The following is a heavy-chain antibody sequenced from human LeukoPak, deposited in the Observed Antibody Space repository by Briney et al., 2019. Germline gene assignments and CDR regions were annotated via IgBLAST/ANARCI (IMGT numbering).Heavy chain of an antibody. J-gene: IGHJ4*02. Sequence: SETLSLTCAVYGGSFSGYYWSWIRQPPGKGLEWIGEINHSGSTNYNPSLKSRVTISVDTSKNQFSLTLSSVTTADTAVYYCARGQKYRNGYTVTELGSGYFAYWGQGTLVTVSS. D-gene: IGHD5-18*01. CDR3: ARGQKYRNGYTVTELGSGYFAY. V-gene: IGHV4-34*01. CDR1: GGSFSGYY. CDR2: INHSGST.